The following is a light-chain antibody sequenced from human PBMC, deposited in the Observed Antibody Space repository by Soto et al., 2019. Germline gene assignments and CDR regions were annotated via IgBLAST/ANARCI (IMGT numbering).Light chain of an antibody. CDR3: CSYAGSSTFLDV. CDR2: EVS. J-gene: IGLJ1*01. Sequence: QSALTQPASVSGSPGQSITISCTGTSSDVGSYNLVSWYQHHPGKAPKLMIYEVSKRPSGVSNRFSGSKSGNTASLTISGLQAEDEADYYCCSYAGSSTFLDVFGTGTKLTVL. V-gene: IGLV2-23*02. CDR1: SSDVGSYNL.